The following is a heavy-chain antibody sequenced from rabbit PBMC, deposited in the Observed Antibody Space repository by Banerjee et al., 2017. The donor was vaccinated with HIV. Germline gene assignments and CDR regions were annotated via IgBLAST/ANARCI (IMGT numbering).Heavy chain of an antibody. J-gene: IGHJ4*01. D-gene: IGHD4-1*01. CDR2: INTSSGNT. CDR3: ARSNYNSRGWGDFNL. V-gene: IGHV1S43*01. CDR1: GVSCSNKYV. Sequence: QSLEESGGGLVKPRASLTLTCRASGVSCSNKYVMCWVRQAPGKGLEWIACINTSSGNTVYASWVNGRFSISRSTSLNTVDLKMTSLTAADTATYFCARSNYNSRGWGDFNLWGPGTLVTVS.